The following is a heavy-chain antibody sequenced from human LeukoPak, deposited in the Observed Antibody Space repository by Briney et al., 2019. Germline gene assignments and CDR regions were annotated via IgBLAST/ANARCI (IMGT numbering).Heavy chain of an antibody. CDR1: GDSISSSNW. CDR3: AREKCSSTSCLDAFDI. V-gene: IGHV4-4*02. Sequence: TSETLSLTCAVSGDSISSSNWWSWVRQPPGKGLEWIGEIYHSGSTNYNPSLKSRVTISVDKPKNQFSLKLSSVTAADTAVYYCAREKCSSTSCLDAFDIWGQGTMVTVSS. D-gene: IGHD2-2*01. J-gene: IGHJ3*02. CDR2: IYHSGST.